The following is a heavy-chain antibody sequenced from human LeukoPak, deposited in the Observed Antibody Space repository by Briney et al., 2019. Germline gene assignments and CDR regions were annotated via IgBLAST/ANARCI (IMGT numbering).Heavy chain of an antibody. D-gene: IGHD6-13*01. V-gene: IGHV3-66*01. Sequence: GGSLRLSCAASGFTVSSNYMSWVRQAPGKGLEWVSVIYSGGSTYYADSVKGRFTISRDDSKNTLYLQMNGLRAEDTAVYYCARYSSSWYYFDYWGQGTLVTVSS. CDR3: ARYSSSWYYFDY. CDR2: IYSGGST. CDR1: GFTVSSNY. J-gene: IGHJ4*02.